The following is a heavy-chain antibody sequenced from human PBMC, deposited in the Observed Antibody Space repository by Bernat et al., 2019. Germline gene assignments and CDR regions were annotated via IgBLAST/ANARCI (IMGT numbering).Heavy chain of an antibody. D-gene: IGHD2-2*01. Sequence: QVQLQESGPGLVKPSETLSLTCTVSGGSIRNYYWGWIRQSPGKGLEWIGYIFYSGSSTYNPSLKSRVTISVDTSRNQFSLKLTYVTAADTAVYYCARGGCYCSGTSCYAFEYWGQGTLVTVSS. J-gene: IGHJ4*02. CDR3: ARGGCYCSGTSCYAFEY. V-gene: IGHV4-59*13. CDR1: GGSIRNYY. CDR2: IFYSGSS.